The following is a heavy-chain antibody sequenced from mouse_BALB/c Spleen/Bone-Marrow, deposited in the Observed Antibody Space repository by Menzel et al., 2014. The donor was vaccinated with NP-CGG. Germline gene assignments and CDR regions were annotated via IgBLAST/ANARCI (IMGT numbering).Heavy chain of an antibody. V-gene: IGHV1S41*01. Sequence: DLVKPGASVKLSCKASGYTFTSYWINWIKQRPGQGLEWIGRIAPGSGSTYYNEMFKGKATLTVDTSSSTAYIQLISLSSEDSADYFWSRFPIYYGNYGAMDYWGQGTSVTVSS. CDR2: IAPGSGST. CDR3: SRFPIYYGNYGAMDY. CDR1: GYTFTSYW. D-gene: IGHD2-1*01. J-gene: IGHJ4*01.